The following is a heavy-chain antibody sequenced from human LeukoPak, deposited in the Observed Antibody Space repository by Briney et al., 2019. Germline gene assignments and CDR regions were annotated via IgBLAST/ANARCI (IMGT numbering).Heavy chain of an antibody. CDR1: GFTLSNYG. CDR3: ARDRFSGYYSNDAFDI. Sequence: GGSLRLSCVASGFTLSNYGMHWVRQAPGKGLEWVAAIWYDGSNKYYADSVKGRFTISRDNSKNTLYLQMNSLRAEDTAVYYCARDRFSGYYSNDAFDIWGQGTMVTVSS. V-gene: IGHV3-33*01. J-gene: IGHJ3*02. CDR2: IWYDGSNK. D-gene: IGHD3-22*01.